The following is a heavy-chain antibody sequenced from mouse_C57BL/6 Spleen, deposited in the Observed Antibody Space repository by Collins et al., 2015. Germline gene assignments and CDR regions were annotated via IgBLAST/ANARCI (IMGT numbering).Heavy chain of an antibody. CDR1: GYTFTSYW. V-gene: IGHV1-52*01. CDR3: ARGGLTGTLDY. J-gene: IGHJ2*01. D-gene: IGHD4-1*01. CDR2: IDPSDSET. Sequence: QVQLQQPGAELVRPGSSVKLSCKASGYTFTSYWMHWVKQRPIQGLEWIGNIDPSDSETHYNQKFKDKATLTVDKSSSTAYMQLSSLTSEDSAVYYCARGGLTGTLDYWGQGTNLTVSS.